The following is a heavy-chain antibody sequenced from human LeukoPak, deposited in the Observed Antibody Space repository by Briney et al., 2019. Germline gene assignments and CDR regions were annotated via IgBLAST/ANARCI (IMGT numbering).Heavy chain of an antibody. CDR2: ISWDGGST. V-gene: IGHV3-43D*03. CDR3: AKGGYYDSSGYYLDQIDY. Sequence: PGGSLRLSCAASGFTFADYAMHWVRQAPGQGLEWVSLISWDGGSTYYADSVKGRFTISRDNAKNSLYLQMNSLRAEDMALYYCAKGGYYDSSGYYLDQIDYWGQGTLVTVSS. CDR1: GFTFADYA. J-gene: IGHJ4*02. D-gene: IGHD3-22*01.